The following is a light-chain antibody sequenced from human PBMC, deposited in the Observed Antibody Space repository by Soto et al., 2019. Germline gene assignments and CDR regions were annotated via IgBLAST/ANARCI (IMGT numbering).Light chain of an antibody. J-gene: IGLJ1*01. V-gene: IGLV2-14*01. CDR3: SSYTSSSTRV. CDR2: EVS. CDR1: SSDVGGYNY. Sequence: QSVLTQPASVSGSPGQSITISCTGTSSDVGGYNYVSWYQQHPGKAPKLMIYEVSNRPSGVSNRSSGSKSGNTASLTISGLQAEDEADYYCSSYTSSSTRVFGTGTKSPS.